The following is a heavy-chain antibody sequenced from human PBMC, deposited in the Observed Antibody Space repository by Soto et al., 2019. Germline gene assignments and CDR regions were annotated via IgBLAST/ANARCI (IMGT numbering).Heavy chain of an antibody. CDR2: IKSKTDGGAT. CDR3: TSVGYCSGDNCDHHPYRLAV. D-gene: IGHD2-15*01. Sequence: GGSLRLSCAASGFTFSHAWMNWVRQAPGKGLEWVGRIKSKTDGGATDCAAPVKGRFTISRDDSKTTLYLHMNSLKTEDTAVYYCTSVGYCSGDNCDHHPYRLAVWGQGTTVTVSS. V-gene: IGHV3-15*07. CDR1: GFTFSHAW. J-gene: IGHJ6*02.